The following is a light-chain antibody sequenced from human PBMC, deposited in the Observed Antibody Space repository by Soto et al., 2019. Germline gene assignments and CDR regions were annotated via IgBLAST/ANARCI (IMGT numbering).Light chain of an antibody. Sequence: IHMTQSASSLSASVGDSVTIICRASQSISSYLNWYQQKPGNAPKLLIYAAFILQSGVPSRFSGSASGTESSLTISNLQPDDCATYYCQQYENYWTFGQGTKVDIK. CDR2: AAF. J-gene: IGKJ1*01. CDR3: QQYENYWT. CDR1: QSISSY. V-gene: IGKV1-39*01.